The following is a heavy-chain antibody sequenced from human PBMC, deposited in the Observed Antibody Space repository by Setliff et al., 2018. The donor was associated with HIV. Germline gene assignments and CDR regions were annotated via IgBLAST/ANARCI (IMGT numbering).Heavy chain of an antibody. CDR1: GYSFTSYW. V-gene: IGHV5-51*01. CDR3: ARLIYDSSDSGYFDY. J-gene: IGHJ4*02. CDR2: IYPGDSDT. Sequence: GESLKISCKGSGYSFTSYWIGWVRQMPGKGLEWMGIIYPGDSDTRYSPSFQGQVTISADKSIGTAYLQWSSLKASDTAMYYCARLIYDSSDSGYFDYWGQGTLVTVSS. D-gene: IGHD3-22*01.